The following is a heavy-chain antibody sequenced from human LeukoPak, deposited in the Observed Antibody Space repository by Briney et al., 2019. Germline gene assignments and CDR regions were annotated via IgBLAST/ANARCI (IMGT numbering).Heavy chain of an antibody. CDR2: INAGSGGP. V-gene: IGHV1-2*06. Sequence: GASVKVSCKTSGYTFSGYFIHWVRQAAGQGLEWMGRINAGSGGPEYAEDFQGRVTMTRDTSTTTASMELSGLTSDDTAIYYCARDLSSAPHWELDYWGQGTLVTVSS. J-gene: IGHJ4*02. D-gene: IGHD7-27*01. CDR1: GYTFSGYF. CDR3: ARDLSSAPHWELDY.